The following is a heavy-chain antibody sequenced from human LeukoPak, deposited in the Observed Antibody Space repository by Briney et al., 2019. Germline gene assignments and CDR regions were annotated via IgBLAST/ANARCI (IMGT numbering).Heavy chain of an antibody. V-gene: IGHV3-21*04. CDR3: ARAATGYSSGWYGDAFDI. J-gene: IGHJ3*02. CDR1: GFTFSSYS. CDR2: ISSSSSYI. D-gene: IGHD6-19*01. Sequence: KAGGSLRLSCAASGFTFSSYSMNWVRQDPGKGLEWVSSISSSSSYIYYADSVKGRFTISRDNAKNSLYLQMNSLRAEDTAVYYCARAATGYSSGWYGDAFDIWGQGTMVTVSS.